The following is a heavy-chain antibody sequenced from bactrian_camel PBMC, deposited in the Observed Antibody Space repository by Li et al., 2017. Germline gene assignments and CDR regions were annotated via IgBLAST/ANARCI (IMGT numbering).Heavy chain of an antibody. Sequence: HVQLVESGGDLVQPGGSLRLSCAASGFTSGTYGVSWVRQAPGKGLEWVSIIWSDSSQTYYADSVQGRFTISRDSAKNTVNLQMNNLKPDDTGVYYCATDPTLILVAGGSVFGHWGQGTQVTVS. CDR1: GFTSGTYG. J-gene: IGHJ6*01. D-gene: IGHD6*01. V-gene: IGHV3-2*01. CDR3: ATDPTLILVAGGSVFGH. CDR2: IWSDSSQT.